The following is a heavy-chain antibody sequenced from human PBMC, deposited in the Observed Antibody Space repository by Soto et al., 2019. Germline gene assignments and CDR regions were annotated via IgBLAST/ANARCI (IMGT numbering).Heavy chain of an antibody. CDR3: ARDWGYCSCGSCLPDH. J-gene: IGHJ4*02. V-gene: IGHV3-33*01. CDR1: GFTFSTYG. Sequence: SLRLSCAASGFTFSTYGMHWVRQAPGKGLEWVADVWSDGTNKYYADSVKGRFTISRDNSKNTVYLEMNRLRAEDTALYYCARDWGYCSCGSCLPDHWGQGSLLTVSS. D-gene: IGHD2-15*01. CDR2: VWSDGTNK.